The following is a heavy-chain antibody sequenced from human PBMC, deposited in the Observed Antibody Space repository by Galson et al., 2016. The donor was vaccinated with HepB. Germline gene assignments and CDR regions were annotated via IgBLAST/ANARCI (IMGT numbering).Heavy chain of an antibody. D-gene: IGHD2-21*01. CDR3: ARDYFCVGASCRGERGRFDY. J-gene: IGHJ4*02. Sequence: SLRLSCAASGFTFSSYAMSWVRQAPGKGLEWVSSISSDGVYTYYADSLKGRFSISRDNAKNSLFLQMSSLRAEDAAMYYCARDYFCVGASCRGERGRFDYWGQGALVTVSS. CDR1: GFTFSSYA. CDR2: ISSDGVYT. V-gene: IGHV3-21*01.